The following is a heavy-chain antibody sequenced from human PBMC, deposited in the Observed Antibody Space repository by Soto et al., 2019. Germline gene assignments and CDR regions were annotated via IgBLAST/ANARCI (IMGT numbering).Heavy chain of an antibody. J-gene: IGHJ3*02. CDR2: IYYSGST. CDR3: ARDRDGIAFDI. V-gene: IGHV4-59*01. CDR1: GGSIIGYY. Sequence: SETLSLTCTVSGGSIIGYYWSWIRQPPGKGLEWIGYIYYSGSTNYNPSLKSRVTISVDTSKNQFSLKLSSVTAADTAVYYCARDRDGIAFDIWGQGTMVTVSS.